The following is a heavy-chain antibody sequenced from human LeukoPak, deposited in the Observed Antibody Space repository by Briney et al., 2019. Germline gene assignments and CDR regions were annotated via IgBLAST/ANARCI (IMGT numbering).Heavy chain of an antibody. CDR2: IYYSGST. Sequence: SETLSLTCTVSGGSISSSSYYWGWIRQPPGKGLEWIGSIYYSGSTYYNPSLKSRVTISVDTSKNQFSLKLSSVTAADTAVYYCARESLTLSYWGQGTLVTVSS. CDR1: GGSISSSSYY. D-gene: IGHD2/OR15-2a*01. CDR3: ARESLTLSY. V-gene: IGHV4-39*07. J-gene: IGHJ4*02.